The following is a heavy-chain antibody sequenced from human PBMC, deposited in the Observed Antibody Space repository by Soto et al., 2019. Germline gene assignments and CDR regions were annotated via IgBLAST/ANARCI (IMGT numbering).Heavy chain of an antibody. D-gene: IGHD1-26*01. CDR2: INPSGGST. CDR1: GYTFTSYY. Sequence: QVQLVQTGAEVKKPGASVKVSCKASGYTFTSYYMHWVRQAPGQGLEWMGIINPSGGSTRYAQKCQARLTMTRQTSTSTVDMELSSLRSEDTAVYYCARDSWELDYSYGMDVWGQGTTVTVSS. V-gene: IGHV1-46*01. CDR3: ARDSWELDYSYGMDV. J-gene: IGHJ6*02.